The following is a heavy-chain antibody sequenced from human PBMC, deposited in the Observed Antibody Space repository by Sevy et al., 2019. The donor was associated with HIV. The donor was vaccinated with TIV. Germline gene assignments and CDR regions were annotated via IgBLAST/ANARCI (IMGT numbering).Heavy chain of an antibody. CDR2: IFQSGAT. CDR3: ARGRVGDSSSWYGAFDV. J-gene: IGHJ3*01. V-gene: IGHV4-30-2*01. Sequence: SETLSLTCAVSGGSINSGGYSWSWIRQPPGKGLEWIGYIFQSGATYYIPSLQSRVSISVDMSKNQFSLNLRSVTAAXTAVYYCARGRVGDSSSWYGAFDVWGQGTMVTVSS. CDR1: GGSINSGGYS. D-gene: IGHD6-13*01.